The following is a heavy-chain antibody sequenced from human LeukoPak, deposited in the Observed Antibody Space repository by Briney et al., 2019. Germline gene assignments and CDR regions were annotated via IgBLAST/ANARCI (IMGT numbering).Heavy chain of an antibody. CDR2: ISGDGDTT. V-gene: IGHV3-43*02. Sequence: PGGSLRLSCAASGFTFDEYAMHWVRQAPGKGLEWVSLISGDGDTTYYADSVKGRFTISRDTSKNTLYLQMNRLRTEDTALYYCAKDAYGSLYYCHFMDVWGIGTTVTVSS. J-gene: IGHJ6*03. D-gene: IGHD6-19*01. CDR1: GFTFDEYA. CDR3: AKDAYGSLYYCHFMDV.